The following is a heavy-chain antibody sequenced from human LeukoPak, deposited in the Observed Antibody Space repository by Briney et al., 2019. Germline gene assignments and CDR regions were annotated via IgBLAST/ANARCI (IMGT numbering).Heavy chain of an antibody. CDR1: GGSISSGGYY. V-gene: IGHV4-31*03. CDR2: IYYSGST. CDR3: AREDRGYSYGTRGWFDP. Sequence: PSETLSLTCTVSGGSISSGGYYWSWIRQHPGKGLEWIGYIYYSGSTYYNPSLKSRVTISVDTSKNQFSLKLSSVTAADTAVYYCAREDRGYSYGTRGWFDPWGQGTLVTVSS. D-gene: IGHD5-18*01. J-gene: IGHJ5*02.